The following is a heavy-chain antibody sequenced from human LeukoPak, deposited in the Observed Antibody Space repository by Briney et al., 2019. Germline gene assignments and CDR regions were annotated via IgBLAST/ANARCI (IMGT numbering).Heavy chain of an antibody. CDR2: ISAYNGNT. CDR1: GYTFTSYG. J-gene: IGHJ3*02. CDR3: ARDQIPNYDILTGWSGAAFGI. V-gene: IGHV1-18*04. Sequence: ASVKVSCKASGYTFTSYGISWVRQAPGQGLEWMGWISAYNGNTNYAQKLQGRVTMTTDTSTSTAYMELRSLRSDDTAVYYCARDQIPNYDILTGWSGAAFGIWGQGTMVTVSS. D-gene: IGHD3-9*01.